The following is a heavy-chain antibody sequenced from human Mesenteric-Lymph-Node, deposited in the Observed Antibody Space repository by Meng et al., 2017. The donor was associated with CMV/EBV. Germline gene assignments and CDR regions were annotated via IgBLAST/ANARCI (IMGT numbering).Heavy chain of an antibody. V-gene: IGHV1-2*02. CDR2: INPNSGGT. Sequence: TGYYMHWVRQAPGQGLGWMGWINPNSGGTNYARKFQGRVTMTRDTSISTAYMELSRLRSDDTAVYYCARETRGLFCSGGSCYGDFDYWGQGTLVTVSS. J-gene: IGHJ4*02. CDR3: ARETRGLFCSGGSCYGDFDY. CDR1: TGYY. D-gene: IGHD2-15*01.